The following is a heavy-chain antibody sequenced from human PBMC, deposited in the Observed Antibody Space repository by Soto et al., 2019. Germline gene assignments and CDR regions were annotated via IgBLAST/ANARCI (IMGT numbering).Heavy chain of an antibody. CDR3: ARRTSMQLSDYYYGMDV. Sequence: QVQLVQSGAEVKKPGASVKVSCKASGYTFTSYGISWVRQAPGQGLEWMGWISAYNGNTNYAQKLQGRVTMTTDTSXSXXYMELRSLRSDDTAVYYCARRTSMQLSDYYYGMDVWGQGTTVTVSS. D-gene: IGHD2-8*01. CDR1: GYTFTSYG. J-gene: IGHJ6*02. V-gene: IGHV1-18*01. CDR2: ISAYNGNT.